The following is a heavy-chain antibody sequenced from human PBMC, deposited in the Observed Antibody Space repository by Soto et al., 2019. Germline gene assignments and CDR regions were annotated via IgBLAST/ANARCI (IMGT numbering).Heavy chain of an antibody. V-gene: IGHV3-30*03. CDR3: AAHHFWRGLSGPFDY. D-gene: IGHD3-3*02. Sequence: QVQLVESGGGGVQPGRSQRLSCAASGFTFNNYAMHWVRQAPGKGLEWVAVTSYDGNGNFYADSVTGRFTISRDNSKNTLYLQLNSLTIADTAVYYCAAHHFWRGLSGPFDYWGQGTLVIVSS. CDR2: TSYDGNGN. CDR1: GFTFNNYA. J-gene: IGHJ4*02.